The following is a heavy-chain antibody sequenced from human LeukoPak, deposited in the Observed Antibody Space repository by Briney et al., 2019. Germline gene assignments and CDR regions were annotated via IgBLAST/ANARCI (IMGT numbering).Heavy chain of an antibody. J-gene: IGHJ4*02. CDR3: ARPGYCTSTSCEGLDY. Sequence: ASVKVSCKASGYTFTDYYIHWVRQAPGQGLEWMGWLNPTSGESNFIQKFRGRVAVTRDTSISTAYMELRSLRSDDTAVFYCARPGYCTSTSCEGLDYWGQGTLVTVSS. V-gene: IGHV1-2*02. D-gene: IGHD2-2*01. CDR1: GYTFTDYY. CDR2: LNPTSGES.